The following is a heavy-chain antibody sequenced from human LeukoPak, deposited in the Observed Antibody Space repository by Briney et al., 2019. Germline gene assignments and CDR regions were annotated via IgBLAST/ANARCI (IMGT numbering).Heavy chain of an antibody. CDR2: INHSGST. J-gene: IGHJ5*02. CDR3: ARTARYDFWSGYPPSAGRIRNWFDP. V-gene: IGHV4-34*01. Sequence: SETLSLTCAVYGGSFSGYYWSWIRQPPGKGLEWIGEINHSGSTNYNPSLKSRVTISVDTSKNQFSLKLSSVTAAETAVYYCARTARYDFWSGYPPSAGRIRNWFDPWGQGTLVTVSS. D-gene: IGHD3-3*01. CDR1: GGSFSGYY.